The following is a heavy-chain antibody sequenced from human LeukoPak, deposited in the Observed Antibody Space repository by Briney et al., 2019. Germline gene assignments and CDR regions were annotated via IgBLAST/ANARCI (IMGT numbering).Heavy chain of an antibody. D-gene: IGHD3-22*01. CDR3: AKRGVVIRVILVGFHKEAYYFDS. J-gene: IGHJ4*02. Sequence: GGSLRLSCAASGFTFKNYAMHWVRQAPGKGLEWVSSISWNSGNVDYADSVKGRFTLSRDNAKNSLYLQMNSLRAEDTAVYFCAKRGVVIRVILVGFHKEAYYFDSWGQGALVTVSS. V-gene: IGHV3-9*01. CDR2: ISWNSGNV. CDR1: GFTFKNYA.